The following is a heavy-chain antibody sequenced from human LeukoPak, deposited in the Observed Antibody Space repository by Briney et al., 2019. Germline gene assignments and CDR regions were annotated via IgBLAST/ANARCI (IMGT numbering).Heavy chain of an antibody. J-gene: IGHJ3*02. CDR1: GGSISSSSYY. CDR3: ARRLREVPDAFDI. V-gene: IGHV4-39*01. D-gene: IGHD1-26*01. CDR2: IYYSGST. Sequence: SETLSLTCTVSGGSISSSSYYWGWIRQPPGKGLEWIGSIYYSGSTYYNPSLKSRVTISVDTSKIQFSLKLSSVTAADTAVYYCARRLREVPDAFDIWGQGTMVTVSS.